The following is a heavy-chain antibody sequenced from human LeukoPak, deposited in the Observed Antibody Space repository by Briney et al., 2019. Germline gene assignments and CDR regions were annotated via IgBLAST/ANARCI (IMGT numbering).Heavy chain of an antibody. J-gene: IGHJ3*02. D-gene: IGHD2-2*01. CDR3: ARGGFGYCSSTSCPVGAFDI. CDR2: INHSGST. Sequence: PSETLSLTCAVYGGSFSGYYWSWIRQPPGKGLEWIGEINHSGSTNYNPSLKRRVTISVDTSKNQFSLKLSSVTAADTAVYYCARGGFGYCSSTSCPVGAFDIWGQGTMVTVSS. V-gene: IGHV4-34*01. CDR1: GGSFSGYY.